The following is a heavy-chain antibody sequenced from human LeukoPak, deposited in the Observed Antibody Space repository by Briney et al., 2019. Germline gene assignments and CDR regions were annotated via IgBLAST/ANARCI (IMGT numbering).Heavy chain of an antibody. V-gene: IGHV3-74*01. CDR1: GFTFSRYS. CDR3: ARGSGYSVFDY. Sequence: GGSLRLSCAASGFTFSRYSMHWVRQAPGKWLVWVSRINSDESTTFYADSVKGRFTISRDNAKNTLYLQMNSLRAEDTAVYYCARGSGYSVFDYWGQGTLVTVSS. D-gene: IGHD3-3*01. J-gene: IGHJ4*02. CDR2: INSDESTT.